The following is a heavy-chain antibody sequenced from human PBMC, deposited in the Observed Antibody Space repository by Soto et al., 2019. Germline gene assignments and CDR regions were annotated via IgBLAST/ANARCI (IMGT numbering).Heavy chain of an antibody. Sequence: GGSLRLSCAASKFTFTTYGMNWVRQAPGKGLEWVSYISNSGNTIYYADSVKGRFTISRDNAKNSLYLQMNSLRAEDTAVYYCARDGLQASGFDGYYYYGMDVWGQGTPVTVSS. V-gene: IGHV3-48*03. D-gene: IGHD5-12*01. CDR2: ISNSGNTI. CDR1: KFTFTTYG. CDR3: ARDGLQASGFDGYYYYGMDV. J-gene: IGHJ6*02.